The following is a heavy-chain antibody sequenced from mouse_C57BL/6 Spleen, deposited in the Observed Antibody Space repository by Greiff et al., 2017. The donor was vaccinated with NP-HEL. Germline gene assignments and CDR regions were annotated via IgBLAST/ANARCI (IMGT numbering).Heavy chain of an antibody. J-gene: IGHJ2*01. CDR2: INPNNGGT. D-gene: IGHD2-2*01. Sequence: EVKLMESGPELVKPGASVKMSCKASGYTFTDYNMHWVKQSHGKSLEWIGYINPNNGGTSYNQKFKGKATLTVNKSSSTAYMELRSLTSEDSAVYYCARGVYGYDLYYFDYWGQGTTLTVSS. CDR1: GYTFTDYN. V-gene: IGHV1-22*01. CDR3: ARGVYGYDLYYFDY.